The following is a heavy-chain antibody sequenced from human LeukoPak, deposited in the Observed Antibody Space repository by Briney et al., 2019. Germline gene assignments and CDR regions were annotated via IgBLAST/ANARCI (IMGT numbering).Heavy chain of an antibody. Sequence: PGGSLRLSCAASGFTLSSYAMSWVRRAPGKGLEWVSAISGSGGSTYYADSVKGRFTISRDNSKNTLYLQMNSLRAEDTAVYYCAKDPDVDTAMVAWFDPWGQGTLVTVSS. J-gene: IGHJ5*02. CDR1: GFTLSSYA. CDR3: AKDPDVDTAMVAWFDP. CDR2: ISGSGGST. D-gene: IGHD5-18*01. V-gene: IGHV3-23*01.